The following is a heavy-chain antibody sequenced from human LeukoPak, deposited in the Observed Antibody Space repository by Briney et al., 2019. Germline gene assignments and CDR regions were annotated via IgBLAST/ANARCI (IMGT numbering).Heavy chain of an antibody. Sequence: ASVKVSCKASGYTFTSYAMHWVRQAPGQRLEWMGWVNAGNGNTKYSQKFQGRVTITRDTSASTAYMELSSLRSDDTAVYYCARDSAMVRGVIISNFDYWGQGTLVTVSS. CDR3: ARDSAMVRGVIISNFDY. D-gene: IGHD3-10*01. CDR2: VNAGNGNT. CDR1: GYTFTSYA. V-gene: IGHV1-3*01. J-gene: IGHJ4*02.